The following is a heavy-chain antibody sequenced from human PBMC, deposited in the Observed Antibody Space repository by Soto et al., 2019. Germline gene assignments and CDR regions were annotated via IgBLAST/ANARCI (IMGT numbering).Heavy chain of an antibody. CDR2: INPKTGDT. Sequence: QMQLVQSGAEARKPGASVKVSCKTSGYTFTGYYLNWVRQAPGRGLEWVGWINPKTGDTNNAQKYQGGVTMTTDTSTHTGYMELSGLNSDETAVYYCVTGDHLVRWGQGTRVTVSS. D-gene: IGHD6-6*01. CDR3: VTGDHLVR. J-gene: IGHJ4*02. V-gene: IGHV1-2*02. CDR1: GYTFTGYY.